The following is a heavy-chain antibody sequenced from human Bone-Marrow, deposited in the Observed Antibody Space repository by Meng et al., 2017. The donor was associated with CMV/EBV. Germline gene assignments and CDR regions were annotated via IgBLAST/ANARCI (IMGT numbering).Heavy chain of an antibody. Sequence: SGFTFSTDNMDWVRQAPGKGLEWVASISSSGAYIYYADSVKGRFTISRDNAKNSLYLQMNSLRGEDTAIYYCARVLGDIVVVAFDSWGQGTLVTVSS. J-gene: IGHJ4*02. CDR3: ARVLGDIVVVAFDS. D-gene: IGHD2-15*01. CDR2: ISSSGAYI. CDR1: GFTFSTDN. V-gene: IGHV3-21*01.